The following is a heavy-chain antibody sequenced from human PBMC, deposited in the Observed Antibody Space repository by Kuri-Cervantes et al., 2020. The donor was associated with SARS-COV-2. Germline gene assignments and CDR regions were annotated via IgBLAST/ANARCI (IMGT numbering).Heavy chain of an antibody. D-gene: IGHD3-22*01. CDR2: ISSSSYI. Sequence: GESLKISCAASGFTFSSYSMNWVRQAPGKGLEWVSSISSSSYIYYADSVKSRFTISRDNAKNSLYLQMNSLRAEDTAVYYCATVSDYYDSSGYFLDFDYWGQGTMVTVSS. J-gene: IGHJ4*02. V-gene: IGHV3-21*01. CDR3: ATVSDYYDSSGYFLDFDY. CDR1: GFTFSSYS.